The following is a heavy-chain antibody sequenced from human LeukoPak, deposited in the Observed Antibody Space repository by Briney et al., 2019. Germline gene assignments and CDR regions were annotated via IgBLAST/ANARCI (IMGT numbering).Heavy chain of an antibody. Sequence: ASVKVSCKAFGYTFTGYYIHWVRQAPGQGLEWMGWINPNSGGTNYAQKFQGRVTMTRDTSISTAYMELRRLRSDDRAVYYCARGPPTIVVVITTGDFDSWGQGTLVTVSS. CDR3: ARGPPTIVVVITTGDFDS. CDR2: INPNSGGT. J-gene: IGHJ4*02. V-gene: IGHV1-2*02. D-gene: IGHD3-22*01. CDR1: GYTFTGYY.